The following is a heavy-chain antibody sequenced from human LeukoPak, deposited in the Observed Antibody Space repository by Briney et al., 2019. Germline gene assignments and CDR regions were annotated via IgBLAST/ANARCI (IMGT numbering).Heavy chain of an antibody. CDR1: GFTVSSNY. Sequence: GGSLRLSCAASGFTVSSNYMSWVRQAPGKGLEWVSVIYSGGSTYYADSVKGRFTISRDNSKNTLYLQMNSLRAEDTAVYYCATVWGSYYYYMDVWGKGTTVTVSS. CDR2: IYSGGST. CDR3: ATVWGSYYYYMDV. D-gene: IGHD3-16*01. J-gene: IGHJ6*03. V-gene: IGHV3-53*01.